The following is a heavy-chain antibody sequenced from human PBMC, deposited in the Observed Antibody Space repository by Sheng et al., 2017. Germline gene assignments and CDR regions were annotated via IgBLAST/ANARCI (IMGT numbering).Heavy chain of an antibody. CDR2: IYWDDDK. CDR1: GFSLSTSGVG. D-gene: IGHD3-3*01. CDR3: AHRRSEYDFWSGYPSYYFDY. J-gene: IGHJ4*02. V-gene: IGHV2-5*02. Sequence: QITLKESGPTLVKPTQTLTLTCTFSGFSLSTSGVGVGWIRQPPGKALEWLALIYWDDDKRYSPSLKSRLTITKDTSKNQVVLTMTNMDPVDTATYYCAHRRSEYDFWSGYPSYYFDYWGQGTLVTVSS.